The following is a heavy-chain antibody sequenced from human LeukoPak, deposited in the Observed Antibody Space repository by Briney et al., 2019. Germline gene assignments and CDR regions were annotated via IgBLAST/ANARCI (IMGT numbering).Heavy chain of an antibody. D-gene: IGHD3-22*01. V-gene: IGHV3-66*01. CDR3: ARGPLLRRQWLLLSEGFDY. CDR2: IYSGGST. CDR1: GFTFSSYW. Sequence: PGGSLRLSCAASGFTFSSYWMSWVRQAPGKGLEWVSVIYSGGSTYYADSVKGRFTISRDNSKNTLYLQMNSLRAEDTAVYYCARGPLLRRQWLLLSEGFDYWGQGTLVTVSS. J-gene: IGHJ4*02.